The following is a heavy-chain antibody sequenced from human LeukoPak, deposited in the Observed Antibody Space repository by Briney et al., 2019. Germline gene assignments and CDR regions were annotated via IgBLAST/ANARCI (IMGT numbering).Heavy chain of an antibody. D-gene: IGHD2-21*01. V-gene: IGHV3-7*01. Sequence: GGSLRLSCATSGLNFSSYWMSWVRQAPGKGLEWVANIEEDGGEKYYVDSVKGRFTISRDNTKNALFLQMNSLRVEDTAVYYCAREGWAIADTGFDYWGQGTLVTVSS. CDR3: AREGWAIADTGFDY. CDR1: GLNFSSYW. J-gene: IGHJ4*02. CDR2: IEEDGGEK.